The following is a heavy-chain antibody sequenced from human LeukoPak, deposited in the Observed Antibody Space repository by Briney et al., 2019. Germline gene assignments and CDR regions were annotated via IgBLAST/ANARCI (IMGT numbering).Heavy chain of an antibody. J-gene: IGHJ5*02. Sequence: PGGSLSLSCAASGFTFRSYSMNWVRQAPGKGLEWVSSISSSSSYIYYADSVKGRFTISRDNAKNSLYLQMNSLRAEDTAVYYCAREPVAGYNWFDPWGQGTLVTVSS. CDR2: ISSSSSYI. V-gene: IGHV3-21*01. CDR3: AREPVAGYNWFDP. D-gene: IGHD6-19*01. CDR1: GFTFRSYS.